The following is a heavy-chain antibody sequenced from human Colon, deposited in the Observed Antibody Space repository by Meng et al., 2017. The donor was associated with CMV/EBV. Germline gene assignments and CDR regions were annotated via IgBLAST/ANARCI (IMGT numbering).Heavy chain of an antibody. J-gene: IGHJ4*02. V-gene: IGHV3-23*01. CDR1: AFTCRTQG. Sequence: EVQPMEAWWRLISPGCSLIYTCICYAFTCRTQGMSCIRQAPGKGLEWVSCISRSGAYTHYADSVKGRFTISRDNSKTTLSLQMNSLRAEDTAVYYCAKVFQGYDWNPLDYWGQGALVTVS. CDR3: AKVFQGYDWNPLDY. CDR2: ISRSGAYT. D-gene: IGHD1-20*01.